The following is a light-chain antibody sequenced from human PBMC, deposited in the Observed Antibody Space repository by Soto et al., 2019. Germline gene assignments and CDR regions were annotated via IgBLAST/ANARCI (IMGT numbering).Light chain of an antibody. Sequence: EIVLTQSPGTLSLSPGERATLSCRAIQSVSSSYLAWYQQKPGQAPRLLIYGASSRATGIPDRFSGSGSGTDFTLIINRLEPEDFAVYYCQQYSASPSITFGQGTRLEIK. CDR2: GAS. CDR3: QQYSASPSIT. V-gene: IGKV3-20*01. J-gene: IGKJ5*01. CDR1: QSVSSSY.